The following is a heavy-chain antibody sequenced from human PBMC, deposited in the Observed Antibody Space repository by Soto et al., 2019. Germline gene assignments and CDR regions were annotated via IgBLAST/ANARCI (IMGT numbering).Heavy chain of an antibody. D-gene: IGHD6-13*01. V-gene: IGHV4-59*01. J-gene: IGHJ5*02. CDR2: IYYSGST. CDR3: ARDPGIAAAGPYNWFGP. CDR1: GGSISSYY. Sequence: SETLSLTCTVSGGSISSYYWSWIRQPPGKGLEWIGYIYYSGSTNYNPSLKSRVTISVDTSKNQFSLKLSSVTAADTAVYYCARDPGIAAAGPYNWFGPWGQGTLVTVSS.